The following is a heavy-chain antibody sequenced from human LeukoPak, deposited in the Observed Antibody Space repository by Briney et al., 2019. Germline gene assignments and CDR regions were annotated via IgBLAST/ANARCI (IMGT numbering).Heavy chain of an antibody. CDR3: ARDQSGSYLFDY. CDR1: GFTFSSYA. V-gene: IGHV3-23*01. D-gene: IGHD1-26*01. J-gene: IGHJ4*02. Sequence: GGSLRLSCAASGFTFSSYAMSWVRQAPGKGLEWVSAISGSGGSTYYADSVKGRFTISRDNSKNTLYLQMNSLRAEDTAVYYCARDQSGSYLFDYWGQGTLVTVSS. CDR2: ISGSGGST.